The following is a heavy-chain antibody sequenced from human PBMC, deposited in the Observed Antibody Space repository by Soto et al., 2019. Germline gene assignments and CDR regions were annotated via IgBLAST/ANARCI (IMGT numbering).Heavy chain of an antibody. J-gene: IGHJ4*02. Sequence: GGSLRLSCAASGFTFSSYGMHWVRQAPGKGLEWVAVIWYDGSNKYYADSVKGRFTISRDNSKNTLYLQMNSLRAEDTAVYYCARDGGRIAAAGTGFDYWGQGTLVTVSS. V-gene: IGHV3-33*01. CDR3: ARDGGRIAAAGTGFDY. CDR2: IWYDGSNK. D-gene: IGHD6-13*01. CDR1: GFTFSSYG.